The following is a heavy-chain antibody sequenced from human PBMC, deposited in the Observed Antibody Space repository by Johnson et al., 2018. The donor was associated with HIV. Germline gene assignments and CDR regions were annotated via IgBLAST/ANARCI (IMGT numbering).Heavy chain of an antibody. CDR3: ARAPGWNDVWGAFDI. Sequence: VQLVESGGGVVQPGRSLRLSCETSRFTFDDYAMHWVRQAPGKGLEWVSGINWNGGSTGYADSVKGRFTISRDNAKNSLYLQMNSLRAEDTALYYCARAPGWNDVWGAFDIWGQGTMVTVSS. CDR2: INWNGGST. V-gene: IGHV3-20*04. D-gene: IGHD1-1*01. CDR1: RFTFDDYA. J-gene: IGHJ3*02.